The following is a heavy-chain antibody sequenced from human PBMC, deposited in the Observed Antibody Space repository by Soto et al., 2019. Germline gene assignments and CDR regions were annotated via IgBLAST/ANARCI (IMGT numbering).Heavy chain of an antibody. Sequence: SETLSLTCTVSGDSISTFYWGWMRQSPGKELEWIGYVYYTGSTNYNPSLKSRVTISVDRSKNQFSLKLTSANAADAAVYYCARGRTVRNYADDSSDYFYFFDYWGQGTQVTVSS. J-gene: IGHJ4*02. V-gene: IGHV4-59*01. CDR1: GDSISTFY. CDR2: VYYTGST. D-gene: IGHD3-22*01. CDR3: ARGRTVRNYADDSSDYFYFFDY.